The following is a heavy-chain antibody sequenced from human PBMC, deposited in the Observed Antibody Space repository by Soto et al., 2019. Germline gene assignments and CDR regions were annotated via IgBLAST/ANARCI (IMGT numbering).Heavy chain of an antibody. V-gene: IGHV4-59*01. J-gene: IGHJ6*03. CDR3: ARGGEAAAARGYYYYYMDV. Sequence: SETLSLTCTVSGGSIGSYYWSWIRQPPGKGLEWIGYIYYGGSTNYNPSLKSRVTISMDTSKNQFSLRLSSVTAADTAVYFCARGGEAAAARGYYYYYMDVWGKGTTVTVSS. CDR2: IYYGGST. D-gene: IGHD6-13*01. CDR1: GGSIGSYY.